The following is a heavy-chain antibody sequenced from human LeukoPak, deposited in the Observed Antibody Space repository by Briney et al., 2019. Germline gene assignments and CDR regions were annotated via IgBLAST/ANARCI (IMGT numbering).Heavy chain of an antibody. CDR2: ISYSGTT. V-gene: IGHV4-39*02. J-gene: IGHJ6*03. Sequence: SETLSLTCTVSSASISSSPYFWGWIRQSPRTRLEWIGSISYSGTTYYNPSLKSRVTISVDTSKNHFSLKLTSVTAADTAVYYCASGPRYYYSRNYYYMDVWGKGTTVTVSS. D-gene: IGHD2/OR15-2a*01. CDR1: SASISSSPYF. CDR3: ASGPRYYYSRNYYYMDV.